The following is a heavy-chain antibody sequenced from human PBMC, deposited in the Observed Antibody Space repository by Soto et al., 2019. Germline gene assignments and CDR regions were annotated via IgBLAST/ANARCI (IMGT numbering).Heavy chain of an antibody. CDR3: ARSVVVSAAPIYYYYYYMDV. V-gene: IGHV3-7*01. D-gene: IGHD2-2*01. J-gene: IGHJ6*03. CDR1: GFTFSSYW. Sequence: EVQLVESGGGLVQPGGSLRLSCAASGFTFSSYWMSWVRQAPGKGLEWVANIKQDGSEKYYVDSVKGRFTISRDNAKNSLYLQMNSLRAEDTAVYYCARSVVVSAAPIYYYYYYMDVWGKGTTVTVSS. CDR2: IKQDGSEK.